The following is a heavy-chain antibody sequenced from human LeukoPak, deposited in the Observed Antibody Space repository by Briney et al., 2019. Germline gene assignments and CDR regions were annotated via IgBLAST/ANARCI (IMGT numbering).Heavy chain of an antibody. CDR3: ARRRSMIVVVSTFDY. D-gene: IGHD3-22*01. Sequence: SETLSLTCTVSGGSISSASYYWSWIWQPAGKGLEWIGEINHSGSTNYNPSLKSRVTISVDTSKNQFSLKLSSVTAADTAVYYCARRRSMIVVVSTFDYWGQGTLVTVSS. V-gene: IGHV4-61*10. J-gene: IGHJ4*02. CDR1: GGSISSASYY. CDR2: INHSGST.